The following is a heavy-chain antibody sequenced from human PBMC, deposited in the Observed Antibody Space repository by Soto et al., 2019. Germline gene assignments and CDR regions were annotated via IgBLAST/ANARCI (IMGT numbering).Heavy chain of an antibody. CDR3: AREEVRFLEWLITYNWFDP. CDR2: INSDGSST. J-gene: IGHJ5*02. CDR1: GFTFSSYW. D-gene: IGHD3-3*01. Sequence: EVQLVESGGGLVQPGGSLRLSCAASGFTFSSYWMHWVRQAPGKGLVWVSRINSDGSSTSYADSVKGRFTISRDNAKNTLYLQMNSLRAEDTAVYYCAREEVRFLEWLITYNWFDPWGQGTLVTVSS. V-gene: IGHV3-74*01.